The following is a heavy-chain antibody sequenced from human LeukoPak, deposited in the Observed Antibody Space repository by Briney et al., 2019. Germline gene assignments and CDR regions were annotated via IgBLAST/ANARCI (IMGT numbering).Heavy chain of an antibody. CDR3: ARGRRSYYGMDV. Sequence: SQTLSLTCAISGDSVSSNSAAWNWTRPSPSRGLEWLGRTYYYYKCHNDYGESVKSRITVNPDTSKNQFSLHLSSVAPEDTAVYYCARGRRSYYGMDVWGQGTTVTVSS. CDR1: GDSVSSNSAA. V-gene: IGHV6-1*01. J-gene: IGHJ6*02. CDR2: TYYYYKCHN.